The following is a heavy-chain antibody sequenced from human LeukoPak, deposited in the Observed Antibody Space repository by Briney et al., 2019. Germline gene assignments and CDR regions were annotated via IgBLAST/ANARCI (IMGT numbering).Heavy chain of an antibody. V-gene: IGHV3-23*01. CDR1: GFTFSSYA. J-gene: IGHJ4*02. CDR2: ISGSGGST. Sequence: GGSRRLSCAASGFTFSSYAMSWVRQAPVKGVEWVSAISGSGGSTYYADSVKGRFTISRDNSKNTLYLQMNSLRAGDTAVYYCAKDPSSSGWYDYWGRGTLVTVSS. CDR3: AKDPSSSGWYDY. D-gene: IGHD6-19*01.